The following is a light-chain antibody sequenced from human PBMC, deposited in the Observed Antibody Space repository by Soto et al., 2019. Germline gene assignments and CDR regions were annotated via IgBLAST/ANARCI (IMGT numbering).Light chain of an antibody. J-gene: IGKJ4*01. CDR3: QQLKSYPVT. CDR1: QGISSY. CDR2: AAS. Sequence: DIQLTQSPSFLSASVGDRVTITCRASQGISSYLAWYQQEPGKAPKPLIYAASTLQSGVPSRFSGSGSGTEFPLTISSLQPEDFATYYCQQLKSYPVTFGGGTKVEIK. V-gene: IGKV1-9*01.